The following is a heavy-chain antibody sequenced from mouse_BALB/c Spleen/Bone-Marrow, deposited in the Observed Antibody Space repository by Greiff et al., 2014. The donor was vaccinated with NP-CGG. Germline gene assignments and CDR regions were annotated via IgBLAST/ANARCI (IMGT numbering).Heavy chain of an antibody. D-gene: IGHD2-1*01. CDR2: IYPGSGST. Sequence: LQQSGSELVRPGASVKLSCKASGYTFTSYWMHWVKQRPGQGLEWIGNIYPGSGSTNNDEKFKSKATLTVDASSSTAYMQLSSLTSEDSAVYYCTRRRGNYYYFDYWGQGTTLTVSS. V-gene: IGHV1S22*01. CDR1: GYTFTSYW. J-gene: IGHJ2*01. CDR3: TRRRGNYYYFDY.